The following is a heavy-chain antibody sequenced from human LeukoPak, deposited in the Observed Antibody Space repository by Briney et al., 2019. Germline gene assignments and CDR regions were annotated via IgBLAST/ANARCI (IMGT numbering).Heavy chain of an antibody. Sequence: PGGSLRLSCAASGFTFSSYAMSWVRQAPGKGLEWVSAISGSGGSTYYADSVKGRFTISRDNSKNTLYLQMNSLRAEDTAVYYCAKDRLGEYDFWSGPDLYYFDYWGQGTLVTVSS. CDR1: GFTFSSYA. CDR2: ISGSGGST. V-gene: IGHV3-23*01. J-gene: IGHJ4*02. CDR3: AKDRLGEYDFWSGPDLYYFDY. D-gene: IGHD3-3*01.